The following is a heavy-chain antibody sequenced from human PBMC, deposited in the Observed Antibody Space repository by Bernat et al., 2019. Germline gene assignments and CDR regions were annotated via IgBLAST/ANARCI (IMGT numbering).Heavy chain of an antibody. V-gene: IGHV1-45*02. CDR1: GYTFTYRY. CDR3: ASPFRALPEVDAFDI. CDR2: ITPFNGNT. D-gene: IGHD1-14*01. Sequence: QMQLVQSGAEVKKTGSSVKVSCKASGYTFTYRYLHWVRQAPGQALEWMGWITPFNGNTNYAQKFQDRVTITRDRSMSTAYMELSSLRSEDTAMYYCASPFRALPEVDAFDIWGQGTMVTVSS. J-gene: IGHJ3*02.